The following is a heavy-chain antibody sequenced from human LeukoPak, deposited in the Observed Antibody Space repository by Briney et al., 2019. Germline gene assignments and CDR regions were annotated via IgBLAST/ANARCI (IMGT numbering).Heavy chain of an antibody. V-gene: IGHV6-1*01. Sequence: SQTLSLTCAISGDSVSRNSAAWHWIRQSPSRGLEWLGRTYYRSKWYNDYAVSVKSRITINPDTSKNQFSLQLNSVTPEDMAVYYCARDPDPFSRLSVFDIWGQGTMVTGSS. CDR2: TYYRSKWYN. CDR1: GDSVSRNSAA. J-gene: IGHJ3*02. D-gene: IGHD3-16*02. CDR3: ARDPDPFSRLSVFDI.